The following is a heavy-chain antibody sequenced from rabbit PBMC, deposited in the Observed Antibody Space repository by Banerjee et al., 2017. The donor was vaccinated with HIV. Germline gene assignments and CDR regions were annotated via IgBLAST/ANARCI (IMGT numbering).Heavy chain of an antibody. CDR1: GIDFSSYYY. V-gene: IGHV1S45*01. J-gene: IGHJ4*01. D-gene: IGHD1-1*01. CDR2: IVTGSGIT. Sequence: QQQLEESGGGLVKPGGTLTLTCKASGIDFSSYYYMCWVRQAPGKGLEWIGCIVTGSGITYYASWAKGRFTISKPSSTTVTLQVTSLTAADTASYFCARERAPYTVSDGPDLWGQGTLVTVS. CDR3: ARERAPYTVSDGPDL.